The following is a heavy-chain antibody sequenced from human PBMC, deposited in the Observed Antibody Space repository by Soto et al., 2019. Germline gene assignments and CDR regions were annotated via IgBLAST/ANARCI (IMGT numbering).Heavy chain of an antibody. CDR2: IWYDGSNK. Sequence: GGSLRLSCAASGFTFSSYGMHWVRQAPGKGLEWVAVIWYDGSNKYYADSVKGRFTISRDNSKNTLYLQMNSLRAEDTAVYYCARGGRRGAHYYYYMDVWGKGTTVTVSS. CDR1: GFTFSSYG. D-gene: IGHD3-10*01. V-gene: IGHV3-33*01. CDR3: ARGGRRGAHYYYYMDV. J-gene: IGHJ6*03.